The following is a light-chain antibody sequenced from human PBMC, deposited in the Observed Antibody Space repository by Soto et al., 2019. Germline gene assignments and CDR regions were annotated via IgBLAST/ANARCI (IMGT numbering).Light chain of an antibody. CDR3: CSYAGSHPVI. Sequence: QSALTQPPSASGSPGQSVTISCTGTSSDIGGYNSVSWYQQHPGKAPRLMIYEVNKRPSGVPDRFSGSKSGYTASLTVSGLQTEDEAFYYCCSYAGSHPVIFGGGTKLTVL. CDR2: EVN. J-gene: IGLJ2*01. CDR1: SSDIGGYNS. V-gene: IGLV2-8*01.